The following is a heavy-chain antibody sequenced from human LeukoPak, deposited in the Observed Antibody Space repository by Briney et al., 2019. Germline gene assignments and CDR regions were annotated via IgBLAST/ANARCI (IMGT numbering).Heavy chain of an antibody. CDR1: GFTFSSYA. CDR3: AKDYYDSSGYSNYFDY. V-gene: IGHV3-23*01. J-gene: IGHJ4*02. D-gene: IGHD3-22*01. CDR2: ISGSGGST. Sequence: GGSLRLSCAASGFTFSSYAMSWVRQAPGKGLEWVSAISGSGGSTYYADSVKGRFTISRDNSKNTLYLQMNSLRAGDTAVYYCAKDYYDSSGYSNYFDYWGQGTLVTVSS.